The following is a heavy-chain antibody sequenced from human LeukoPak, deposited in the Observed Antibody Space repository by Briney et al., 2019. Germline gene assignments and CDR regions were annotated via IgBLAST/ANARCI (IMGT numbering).Heavy chain of an antibody. CDR1: GYTFAGYY. D-gene: IGHD6-13*01. J-gene: IGHJ4*02. CDR2: INPNSGGT. CDR3: ARKCPNSSNWYYFDY. V-gene: IGHV1-2*02. Sequence: ASVKVSCKASGYTFAGYYMHWVRQAPGQGLEWMGWINPNSGGTNYVQKFQGRVTMTRDTSITTAYMELSSLTSDDTAVYYCARKCPNSSNWYYFDYWGQGTLVTVSS.